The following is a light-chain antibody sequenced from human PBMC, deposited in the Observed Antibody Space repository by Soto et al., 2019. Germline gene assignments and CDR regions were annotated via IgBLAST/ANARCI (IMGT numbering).Light chain of an antibody. CDR1: QSIRYW. J-gene: IGKJ5*01. Sequence: DIQMTPSPSTFSASVVDSATITCRASQSIRYWLAWFQQKPGKAPRLLIYDASNLETGVPSRFSGSGSGTDFTFTISSLQPEDIATYYCQQYDNFPRAINFGQGTRLE. CDR3: QQYDNFPRAIN. CDR2: DAS. V-gene: IGKV1-33*01.